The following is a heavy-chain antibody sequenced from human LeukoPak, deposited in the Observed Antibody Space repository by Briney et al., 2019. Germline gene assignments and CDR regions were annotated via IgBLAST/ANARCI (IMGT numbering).Heavy chain of an antibody. CDR3: ARDRGGYSTTWYPEDY. D-gene: IGHD6-13*01. Sequence: ASVKVSCKASGYTFIGYYIHWVRQAPGQGLEWMGWINPNSGGTNYAQKFQGRVTMTRDTSISTAYMELRRLTSDDTARYYCARDRGGYSTTWYPEDYWGQGTLVTVSS. CDR2: INPNSGGT. CDR1: GYTFIGYY. J-gene: IGHJ4*02. V-gene: IGHV1-2*02.